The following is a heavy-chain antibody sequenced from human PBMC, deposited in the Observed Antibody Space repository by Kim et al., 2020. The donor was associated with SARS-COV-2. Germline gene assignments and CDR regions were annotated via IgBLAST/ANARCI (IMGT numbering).Heavy chain of an antibody. Sequence: PTRKSRVTISVDTSKKQISLKLSSVTAADTDVYYCARHQSPVAAIAYFDYWGQGTLVTVSS. V-gene: IGHV4-34*01. D-gene: IGHD2-15*01. J-gene: IGHJ4*02. CDR3: ARHQSPVAAIAYFDY.